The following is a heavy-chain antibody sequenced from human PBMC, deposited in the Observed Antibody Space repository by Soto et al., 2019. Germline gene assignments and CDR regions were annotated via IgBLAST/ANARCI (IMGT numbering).Heavy chain of an antibody. CDR3: AREVSATIAAADVRGYFDY. CDR2: INPSGGST. J-gene: IGHJ4*02. Sequence: GASVKVSCKASGYTFTSYYMHWVRQAPGQGLEWMGIINPSGGSTSYAQKFQGRVTMTRDTSTSTVYMELSSLRSEDTAVYYCAREVSATIAAADVRGYFDYWGQGTLVTVSS. V-gene: IGHV1-46*03. D-gene: IGHD6-13*01. CDR1: GYTFTSYY.